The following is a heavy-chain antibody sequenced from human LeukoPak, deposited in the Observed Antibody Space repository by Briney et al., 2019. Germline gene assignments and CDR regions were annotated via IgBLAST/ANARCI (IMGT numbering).Heavy chain of an antibody. CDR3: AKDQYGDFGLDY. V-gene: IGHV3-30*02. CDR2: IRYDGSNK. J-gene: IGHJ4*02. CDR1: GFTFSSYG. Sequence: GGSLRLSCAASGFTFSSYGMHWVRQAPGRGLEWVAFIRYDGSNKYYADSVKGRFTISRDNSKNTLYLQMNSLRAEDTAVYYCAKDQYGDFGLDYWGQGTLVTVSS. D-gene: IGHD4-17*01.